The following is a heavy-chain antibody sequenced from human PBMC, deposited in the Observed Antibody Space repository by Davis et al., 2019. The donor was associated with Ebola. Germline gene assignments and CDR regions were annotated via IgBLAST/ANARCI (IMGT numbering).Heavy chain of an antibody. V-gene: IGHV1-18*04. CDR2: ISGFNTNT. Sequence: ASVKVSCKSSGYTFTSYGLVWVRQAPGLGLEWMGWISGFNTNTNFAQKFQGRVTVSKDTSTNTAYMDLRSLTSEDTAIYYCARAPNYDVLTGTSSYYFDYWGQGTLVTVSS. CDR1: GYTFTSYG. J-gene: IGHJ4*02. CDR3: ARAPNYDVLTGTSSYYFDY. D-gene: IGHD3-9*01.